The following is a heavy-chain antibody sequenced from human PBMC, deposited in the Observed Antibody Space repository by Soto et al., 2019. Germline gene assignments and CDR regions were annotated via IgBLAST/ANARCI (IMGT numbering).Heavy chain of an antibody. CDR2: IYWDDDK. CDR1: GFSLSTGGVG. D-gene: IGHD2-21*02. CDR3: AHSRCGGDCLQSYSSHYYFGMDV. Sequence: QITLKESGPPLVKPTQTLTLTCTFSGFSLSTGGVGVGWIRQPPGKALEWLALIYWDDDKRYSPSLKSRLTITKDTSQTQVVLTMTNMDPVDTATYYCAHSRCGGDCLQSYSSHYYFGMDVWGQGTTVTVSS. J-gene: IGHJ6*02. V-gene: IGHV2-5*02.